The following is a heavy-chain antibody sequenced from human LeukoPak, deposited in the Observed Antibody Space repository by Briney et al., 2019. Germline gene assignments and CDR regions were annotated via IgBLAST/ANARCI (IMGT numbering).Heavy chain of an antibody. CDR2: INHSGIT. Sequence: SETLSLTCAVYGGSFSDYYWSWIRQPPGKGLEYIGEINHSGITNYNPSLMSRVTISVDTSKNQFSLKRSSVTAADTAVYYCARDLYSYNLDAEYWGQGTLVTVSS. V-gene: IGHV4-34*01. D-gene: IGHD5-18*01. CDR1: GGSFSDYY. J-gene: IGHJ4*02. CDR3: ARDLYSYNLDAEY.